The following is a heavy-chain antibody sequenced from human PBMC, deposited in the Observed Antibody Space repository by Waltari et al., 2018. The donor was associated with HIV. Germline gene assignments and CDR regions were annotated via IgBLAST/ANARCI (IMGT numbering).Heavy chain of an antibody. CDR1: GFTFSSYA. CDR3: ARDAPFDY. Sequence: QVQLVESGGGVVQPGRSLRLSCAASGFTFSSYAMHWVRQAPGKGLEWVAVRSYDGSNKYYADSVKGRFTISRDNSKNTLYLQMNSLRAEDTAVYYCARDAPFDYWGQGTLVTVSS. J-gene: IGHJ4*02. CDR2: RSYDGSNK. V-gene: IGHV3-30*04.